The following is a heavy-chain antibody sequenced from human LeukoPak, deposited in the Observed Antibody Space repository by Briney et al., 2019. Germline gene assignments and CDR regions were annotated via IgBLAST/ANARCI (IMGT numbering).Heavy chain of an antibody. D-gene: IGHD1-26*01. CDR2: IKQDGSEK. Sequence: GGSLRLSCAASGLSFSDVWMTWVRHPPGKGLEWVATIKQDGSEKYYLDSVKGRFTISRDNSKNMLYLQMNSLRAEDTAVYYCAKDPLGATGGYWGQGTLVTVSS. V-gene: IGHV3-7*01. CDR1: GLSFSDVW. CDR3: AKDPLGATGGY. J-gene: IGHJ4*02.